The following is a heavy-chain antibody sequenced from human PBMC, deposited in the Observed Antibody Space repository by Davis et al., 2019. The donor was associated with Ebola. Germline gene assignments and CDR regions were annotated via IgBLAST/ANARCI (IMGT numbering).Heavy chain of an antibody. J-gene: IGHJ3*02. CDR1: GFTFSNYE. CDR3: ARDLYRSGDVAFDI. D-gene: IGHD3-10*01. V-gene: IGHV3-48*03. CDR2: ISSSGSTI. Sequence: GGSLRLSCAASGFTFSNYEMNWVRQAPGKGLEWVSYISSSGSTIYYAESVKGRFTISRDNAKNSLFLQMNSLRAEDTAVYYCARDLYRSGDVAFDIWGQGTMVTVSS.